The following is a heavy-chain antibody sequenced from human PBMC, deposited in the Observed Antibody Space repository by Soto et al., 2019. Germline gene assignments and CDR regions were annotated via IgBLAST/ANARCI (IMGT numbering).Heavy chain of an antibody. D-gene: IGHD2-15*01. CDR2: IIPILGIA. V-gene: IGHV1-69*02. CDR1: GGTFSSYT. J-gene: IGHJ5*02. CDR3: ARVDCSGGSCYHNWFDP. Sequence: ASVKVSCKASGGTFSSYTISWVRQAPGQGLEWMGRIIPILGIANYAQKFQGRVTITADKSTSTAYMELSSLRSEDTAVYYCARVDCSGGSCYHNWFDPWGQGTLVTVSS.